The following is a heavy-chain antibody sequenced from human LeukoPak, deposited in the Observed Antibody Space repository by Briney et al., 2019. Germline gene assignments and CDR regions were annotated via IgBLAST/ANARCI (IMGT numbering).Heavy chain of an antibody. CDR2: INTDGSST. CDR3: TRELPREVTLDY. CDR1: GFTFISYG. J-gene: IGHJ4*01. V-gene: IGHV3-74*01. Sequence: GGSLRLSCAASGFTFISYGMQWVRQAPGKGLVWVSHINTDGSSTSYADSVKGRFTVSRDNAKNTVYLQVNSLRAEDTAVYFCTRELPREVTLDYWGQGTLVTVSS. D-gene: IGHD2-21*02.